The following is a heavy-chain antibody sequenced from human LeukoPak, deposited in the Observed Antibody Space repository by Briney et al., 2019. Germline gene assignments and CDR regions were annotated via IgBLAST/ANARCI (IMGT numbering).Heavy chain of an antibody. CDR2: INNDGSNA. J-gene: IGHJ6*02. CDR3: ARRGTGHGMDV. D-gene: IGHD1-1*01. V-gene: IGHV3-74*01. Sequence: GGTLRLSCAASGFTFNNYWIHWVRQVPGKGLVWVSRINNDGSNASYVDSVKGRFTISRDNAKNTLFLQMNSLRAEDTAVYYCARRGTGHGMDVWGQGTTVIVYS. CDR1: GFTFNNYW.